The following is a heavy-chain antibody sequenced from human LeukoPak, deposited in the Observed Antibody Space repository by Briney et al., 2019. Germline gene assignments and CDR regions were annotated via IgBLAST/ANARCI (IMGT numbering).Heavy chain of an antibody. Sequence: GGSLRLSCAASGFTVGYNYMTWVRQAPGKGLEWVAANSGSTYYADSVKGRFTISRDNSKNTMYLQMNSLKGEDTAVYYCARRSNPPGRIDHWGQGTLVTVSS. CDR3: ARRSNPPGRIDH. V-gene: IGHV3-66*04. J-gene: IGHJ4*02. CDR1: GFTVGYNY. D-gene: IGHD1-14*01. CDR2: NSGST.